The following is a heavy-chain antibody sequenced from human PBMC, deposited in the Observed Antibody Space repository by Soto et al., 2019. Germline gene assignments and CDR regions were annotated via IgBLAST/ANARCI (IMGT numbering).Heavy chain of an antibody. V-gene: IGHV4-34*01. CDR2: INHSGST. Sequence: SETLSLTCAVYGGSFSGYYWSWIRQPPGKGLEWIGEINHSGSTNYNPSLKSRVTISVDTSKNQFSLKLSSVTAADTAVYYCARATGYRGHYFDYWGQGTLVTVYS. CDR3: ARATGYRGHYFDY. CDR1: GGSFSGYY. D-gene: IGHD1-1*01. J-gene: IGHJ4*02.